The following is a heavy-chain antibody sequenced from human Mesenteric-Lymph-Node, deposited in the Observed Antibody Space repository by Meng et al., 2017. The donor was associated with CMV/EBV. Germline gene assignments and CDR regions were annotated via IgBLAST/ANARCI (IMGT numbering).Heavy chain of an antibody. D-gene: IGHD2-2*01. CDR2: IHSSGAT. CDR3: AREGVPAANTGGWHLDY. J-gene: IGHJ4*02. Sequence: SETLSLTCTVSGVSISSYYWAWIRQHPGKGLEWIAYIHSSGATNYNPALKSRVAISVDTSKNQFSLKLSSVTAADTAVYYCAREGVPAANTGGWHLDYWGQGTLVTVSS. V-gene: IGHV4-31*03. CDR1: GVSISSYY.